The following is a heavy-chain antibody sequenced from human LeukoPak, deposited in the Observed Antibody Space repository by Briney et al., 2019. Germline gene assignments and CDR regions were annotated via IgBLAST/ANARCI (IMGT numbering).Heavy chain of an antibody. CDR1: GYTFTGYY. CDR2: INPNSGGT. V-gene: IGHV1-2*02. Sequence: ASVKVSCKASGYTFTGYYMHWVRQAPGQGLEWMGWINPNSGGTNYAQKFQGRVTMTRDTSISTAYMELSRLRSDDTAVYYCAGLFTSAGTVPLDPLDYWGQGTLVTVSS. J-gene: IGHJ4*02. CDR3: AGLFTSAGTVPLDPLDY. D-gene: IGHD6-13*01.